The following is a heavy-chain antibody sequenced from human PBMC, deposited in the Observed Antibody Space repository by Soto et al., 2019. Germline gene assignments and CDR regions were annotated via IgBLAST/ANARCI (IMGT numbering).Heavy chain of an antibody. CDR1: GGTFSSYA. CDR2: IIPIFGTA. J-gene: IGHJ4*02. Sequence: SVKVSCKASGGTFSSYAISWVRQAPGQGLEWMGGIIPIFGTANYAQKFQGRVTITADESTSTAYMELSSLRSEDTAVYYCARGYDYGDYWAFDYWGQGTLITVSS. D-gene: IGHD4-17*01. V-gene: IGHV1-69*13. CDR3: ARGYDYGDYWAFDY.